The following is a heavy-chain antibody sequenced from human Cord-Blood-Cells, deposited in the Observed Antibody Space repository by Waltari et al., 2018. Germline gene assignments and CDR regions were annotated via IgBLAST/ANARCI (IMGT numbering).Heavy chain of an antibody. CDR3: ARDPVAGTTFYYYYYGMDV. CDR1: GRTFSSYA. J-gene: IGHJ6*02. V-gene: IGHV1-69*01. D-gene: IGHD6-19*01. CDR2: IIPIFGTA. Sequence: QLQLVQSGAEVKKPGSSVKVSCKASGRTFSSYAISWVRLAPGQGLEWMGGIIPIFGTANYAQKFQGRVTITADQSTSTAYMELSSLRSEDTAVYYCARDPVAGTTFYYYYYGMDVWGQGTTVTVSS.